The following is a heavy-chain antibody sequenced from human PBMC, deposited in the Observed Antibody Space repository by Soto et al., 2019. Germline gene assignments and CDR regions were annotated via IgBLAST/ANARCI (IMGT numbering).Heavy chain of an antibody. J-gene: IGHJ3*02. CDR2: INPNSGGT. CDR1: GYTFTGYY. V-gene: IGHV1-2*02. Sequence: QVQLVQSGAEVKKPGASVKVSCKASGYTFTGYYMHWVRQGPGQGLEWMGWINPNSGGTNYAQKFQGRVTMTRDTSISTAYMELSRLRSDDTAVYYCARDLALLWFGAPDAFDIWGQGTMVTVSS. D-gene: IGHD3-10*01. CDR3: ARDLALLWFGAPDAFDI.